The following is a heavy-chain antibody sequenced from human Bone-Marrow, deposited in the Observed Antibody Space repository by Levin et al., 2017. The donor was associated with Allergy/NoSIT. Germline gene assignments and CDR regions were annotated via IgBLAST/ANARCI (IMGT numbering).Heavy chain of an antibody. J-gene: IGHJ5*02. V-gene: IGHV5-51*01. D-gene: IGHD2-8*02. CDR3: ARLVGLVVSRMLDT. CDR2: IYPGDSDT. CDR1: GYTFTKYW. Sequence: RGESLKISCSGSGYTFTKYWVAWVRQKPGRGLEWVGLIYPGDSDTFFGPSFEGPVTLSVDKSISTAYLQWSSLKSSDTGLYYCARLVGLVVSRMLDTWGQGTLVTVSS.